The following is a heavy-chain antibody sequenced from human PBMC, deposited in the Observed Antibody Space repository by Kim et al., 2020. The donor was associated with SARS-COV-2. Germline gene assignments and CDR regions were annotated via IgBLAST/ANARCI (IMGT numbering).Heavy chain of an antibody. CDR3: ARLDPYDRDWSFDF. CDR2: IYYTGNT. V-gene: IGHV4-39*02. D-gene: IGHD3-9*01. J-gene: IGHJ4*02. CDR1: GDSISSGRYY. Sequence: SETLSLTCTVPGDSISSGRYYWVWIRQPPGKGLDWIGSIYYTGNTYYNPSLKSRVTISGDTTKSHFSLILNSVTAAATAVYYCARLDPYDRDWSFDFWGQGTLVTVSS.